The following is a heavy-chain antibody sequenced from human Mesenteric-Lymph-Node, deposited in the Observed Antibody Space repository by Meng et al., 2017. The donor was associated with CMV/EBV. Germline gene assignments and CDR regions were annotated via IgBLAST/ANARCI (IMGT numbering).Heavy chain of an antibody. Sequence: GVGAGWIRQPPGKALEWLALIYWDDDKRYSPSLKSRLTITKDTSKNQVVLTMTNMDPVDTATYYCAHRLDRGLRYFDWLLSTTYFDYWGQGTLVTVSS. V-gene: IGHV2-5*02. J-gene: IGHJ4*02. CDR2: IYWDDDK. CDR3: AHRLDRGLRYFDWLLSTTYFDY. D-gene: IGHD3-9*01. CDR1: GVG.